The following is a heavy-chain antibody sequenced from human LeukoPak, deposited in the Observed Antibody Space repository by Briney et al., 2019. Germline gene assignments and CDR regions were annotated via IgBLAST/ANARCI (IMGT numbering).Heavy chain of an antibody. V-gene: IGHV5-51*01. D-gene: IGHD3-16*02. CDR3: ARQQYGYVWGSYRFNWFDP. J-gene: IGHJ5*02. CDR1: GYSFTSYW. CDR2: IYPGDSDT. Sequence: GESLKISCKGSGYSFTSYWIGWVRQMPGKGLEWMGIIYPGDSDTRYSPSFQGQVTISADKSISTAYLQWSSLKASDTAMYYCARQQYGYVWGSYRFNWFDPWGQGTLVTVSS.